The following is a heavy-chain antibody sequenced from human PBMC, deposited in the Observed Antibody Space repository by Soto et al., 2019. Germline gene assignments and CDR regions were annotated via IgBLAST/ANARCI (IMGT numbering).Heavy chain of an antibody. D-gene: IGHD1-26*01. V-gene: IGHV4-61*01. Sequence: QVQLQESGPGLVKPSETLSLTCTVSGGSVSSGSYYCSWFRQPPVKGLEWIGYIYYSGSTKYNPSLKSRVTISVDTSKNQFSLKLSSVTAADMAVYYCARAGLGDGSDYWGQGTLVTVSS. CDR2: IYYSGST. CDR1: GGSVSSGSYY. J-gene: IGHJ4*02. CDR3: ARAGLGDGSDY.